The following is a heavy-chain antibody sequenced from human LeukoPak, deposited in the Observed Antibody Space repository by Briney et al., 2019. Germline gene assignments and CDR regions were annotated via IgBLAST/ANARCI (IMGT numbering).Heavy chain of an antibody. J-gene: IGHJ4*02. V-gene: IGHV3-66*01. Sequence: SGGSLRLSCAASGFTVSSNYMSWVRQAPGKGLEWVSVIYSGGSTYYADSVKGRFTISRDNSKNTLYLQMNSLRAEDTAVYYYAMRGYSYGYLDYWGQGTLVTVSS. CDR3: AMRGYSYGYLDY. D-gene: IGHD5-18*01. CDR2: IYSGGST. CDR1: GFTVSSNY.